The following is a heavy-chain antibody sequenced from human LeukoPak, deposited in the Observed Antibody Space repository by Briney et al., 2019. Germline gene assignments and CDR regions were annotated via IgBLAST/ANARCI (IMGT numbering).Heavy chain of an antibody. J-gene: IGHJ6*03. D-gene: IGHD4-23*01. Sequence: ASVKVSCKASGYTFTGYYMHWVRQAPGQGLEWMGWINPNSGGTNYAQKFQGRVTMTRDTSISTAYMELSRLRSDDTAVYYCARETATVVNYYYYYMDVWGKGTTVTVSS. V-gene: IGHV1-2*02. CDR1: GYTFTGYY. CDR2: INPNSGGT. CDR3: ARETATVVNYYYYYMDV.